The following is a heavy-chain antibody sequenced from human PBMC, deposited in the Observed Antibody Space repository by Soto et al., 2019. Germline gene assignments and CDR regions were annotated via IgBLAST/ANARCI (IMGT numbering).Heavy chain of an antibody. D-gene: IGHD5-18*01. Sequence: QVQLQESGPGRVKPSQTLSLTCTVSGGSISSGGYYWSWIRQHPGKGLEWIGYIYYSGSTYYNPSLKSRVTISVDTSKNQFSLKLSSVTAADTAVYYCARGRGYSYGIGGFFDYWGQGTLVTVSS. CDR1: GGSISSGGYY. J-gene: IGHJ4*02. V-gene: IGHV4-31*03. CDR3: ARGRGYSYGIGGFFDY. CDR2: IYYSGST.